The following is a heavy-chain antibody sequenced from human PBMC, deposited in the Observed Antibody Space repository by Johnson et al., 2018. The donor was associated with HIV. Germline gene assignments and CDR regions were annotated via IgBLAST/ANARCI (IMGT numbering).Heavy chain of an antibody. D-gene: IGHD6-13*01. Sequence: MLLVESGGGLIQPGGSLRLSCAASGFTVSSNYMSWVRQAPGKGLEWVSVIYSGGSTYYADSVKGRFTISRDNSKNTLYLKMNSLRAEDTAGYYCARDKGSWFDDAFDIWGQGTMVTVSS. J-gene: IGHJ3*02. CDR1: GFTVSSNY. CDR3: ARDKGSWFDDAFDI. CDR2: IYSGGST. V-gene: IGHV3-53*01.